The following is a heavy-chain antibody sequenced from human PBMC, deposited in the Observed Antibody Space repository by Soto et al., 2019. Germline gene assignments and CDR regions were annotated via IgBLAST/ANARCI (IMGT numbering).Heavy chain of an antibody. J-gene: IGHJ3*02. D-gene: IGHD2-8*02. V-gene: IGHV3-23*01. Sequence: GGSLRLSCAVSGFIWSSYDMSWVRQAPGKGLEWVSTILVGGSTHYEDSVKGRFTISRDTSKNTVYLQMNSLTAGDTAVYYCAKATATGGGAFEIYGQGTMVTVSS. CDR1: GFIWSSYD. CDR3: AKATATGGGAFEI. CDR2: ILVGGST.